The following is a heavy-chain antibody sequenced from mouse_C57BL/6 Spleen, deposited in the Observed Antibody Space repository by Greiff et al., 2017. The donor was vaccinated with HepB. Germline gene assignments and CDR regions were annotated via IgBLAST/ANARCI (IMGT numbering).Heavy chain of an antibody. CDR1: GYTFTDYY. CDR3: ARFFEGFAY. V-gene: IGHV1-19*01. Sequence: EVQLQQSGPVLVKPGASVKMSCKASGYTFTDYYMNWVKQSHGKSLEWIGVINPYNGGTSYNQKFKGKATLTVDKSSSTAYMELNSLTSEDSAVYYCARFFEGFAYWGQGTLVTVSA. CDR2: INPYNGGT. J-gene: IGHJ3*01.